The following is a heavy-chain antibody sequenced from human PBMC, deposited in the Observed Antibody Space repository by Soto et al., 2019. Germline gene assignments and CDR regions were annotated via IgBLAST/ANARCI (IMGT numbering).Heavy chain of an antibody. D-gene: IGHD2-15*01. CDR2: TSYDGNIQ. CDR3: ATLRGVAPHSGSPLDS. CDR1: GFTFSTYT. Sequence: QIQLVESGGGVVQPGRSLRLSCAASGFTFSTYTLHWVRHAPGKGPEWVALTSYDGNIQYYADSVKGRFNISRDNSKNTLYLQMDSLRPEDTAVYYCATLRGVAPHSGSPLDSWGQGTLVTVSS. J-gene: IGHJ4*02. V-gene: IGHV3-30-3*01.